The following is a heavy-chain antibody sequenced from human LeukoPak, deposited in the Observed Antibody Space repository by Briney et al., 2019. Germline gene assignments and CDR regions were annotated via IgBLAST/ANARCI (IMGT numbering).Heavy chain of an antibody. D-gene: IGHD2-15*01. CDR1: GFTFSDYY. Sequence: KPGGSLRLSCAASGFTFSDYYMSWIRQAPGKGLEWVSYISSSSSYTNYADSVKGRFTISRDNAKNSLYLQMNSLRAEDTAVYYCARASWYRSGGSCYRWFDPWGQGTLVTVSS. CDR2: ISSSSSYT. V-gene: IGHV3-11*05. CDR3: ARASWYRSGGSCYRWFDP. J-gene: IGHJ5*02.